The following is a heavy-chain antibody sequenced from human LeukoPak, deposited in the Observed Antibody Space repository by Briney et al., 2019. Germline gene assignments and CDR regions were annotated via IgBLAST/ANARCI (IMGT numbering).Heavy chain of an antibody. CDR3: ARGGSWNSSSWYLYYSYYYMDV. J-gene: IGHJ6*03. CDR2: IYYSGST. V-gene: IGHV4-59*11. CDR1: GGSISSRY. D-gene: IGHD6-13*01. Sequence: SETLSLTCTVSGGSISSRYWSWIRQPPGKGLEWIGYIYYSGSTNYNPSLKSRVTISVDTSKNQFSLKLSSVTAADTAVYYCARGGSWNSSSWYLYYSYYYMDVWGKGTTVTVSS.